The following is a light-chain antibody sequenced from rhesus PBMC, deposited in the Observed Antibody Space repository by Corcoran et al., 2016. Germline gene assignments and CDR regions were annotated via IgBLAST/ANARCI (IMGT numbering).Light chain of an antibody. CDR1: QGISTW. Sequence: DIQMTQSPSSLSASVGDRVTITCRASQGISTWLAWYQQKPGKAPKLLIYWASNLETGVPSRSSGSGSGTDFTLRISSLQPEDIATYYCQQHDDSPWTFGQGTKVEIK. CDR2: WAS. V-gene: IGKV1-69*01. CDR3: QQHDDSPWT. J-gene: IGKJ1*01.